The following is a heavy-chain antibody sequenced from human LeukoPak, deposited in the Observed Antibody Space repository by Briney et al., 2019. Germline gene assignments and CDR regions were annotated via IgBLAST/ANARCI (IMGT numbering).Heavy chain of an antibody. V-gene: IGHV1-2*02. Sequence: ASVKVSCKASGYTFTGYYIHWVRQAPGQGLEWMGWINPNSGGTNYAQKFQGRVTMPRDTSITTAYMELSGLRSDGTAIYYCARGKLAAPGRTGYNWFDPWGQGTLVTVSS. CDR3: ARGKLAAPGRTGYNWFDP. CDR2: INPNSGGT. CDR1: GYTFTGYY. J-gene: IGHJ5*02. D-gene: IGHD6-13*01.